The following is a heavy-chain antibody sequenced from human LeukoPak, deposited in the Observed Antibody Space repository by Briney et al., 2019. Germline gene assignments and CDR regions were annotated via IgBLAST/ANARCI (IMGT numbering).Heavy chain of an antibody. Sequence: GGSLRLSCAASGFTFSSYAMAWVRQAPGKGLEWVSTIYDDNTYYTDSVKGRFAISTDNSKNTLYLQMNSLRVEDTAVYFCAARKVRGVWFYLDYWGQGTLVTVSS. CDR1: GFTFSSYA. CDR2: IYDDNT. CDR3: AARKVRGVWFYLDY. D-gene: IGHD3-10*01. J-gene: IGHJ4*02. V-gene: IGHV3-23*01.